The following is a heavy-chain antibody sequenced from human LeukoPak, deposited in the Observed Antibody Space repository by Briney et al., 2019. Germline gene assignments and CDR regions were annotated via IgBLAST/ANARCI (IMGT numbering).Heavy chain of an antibody. CDR2: ISYDGSNK. D-gene: IGHD4-17*01. J-gene: IGHJ4*02. CDR1: GFTFSSYG. V-gene: IGHV3-30*03. CDR3: ARDGPQTHYGDYPDY. Sequence: GRSLRLSCAASGFTFSSYGMHWVRQAPGKGLEWVAVISYDGSNKYYADSVKGRFTISRDNSKNTLYLQMNSLRAEDTAVYYCARDGPQTHYGDYPDYWGQGTLVTVSS.